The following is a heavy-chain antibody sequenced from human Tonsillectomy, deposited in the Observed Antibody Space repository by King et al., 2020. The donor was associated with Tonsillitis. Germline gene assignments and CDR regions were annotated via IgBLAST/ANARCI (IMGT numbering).Heavy chain of an antibody. CDR3: TASIAAAGTDNYAMDV. D-gene: IGHD6-13*01. V-gene: IGHV3-15*01. CDR1: GFIFNNAW. CDR2: IKSKTDDGTT. J-gene: IGHJ6*02. Sequence: QLVQSGGGLVKPGGSLRLSCAASGFIFNNAWMSWVRQAPGKGLEWVGRIKSKTDDGTTDFAAPVKGRFTISRHDSKNTMYLQMNSLKTEDTAVYYCTASIAAAGTDNYAMDVWGQGTTVTVSS.